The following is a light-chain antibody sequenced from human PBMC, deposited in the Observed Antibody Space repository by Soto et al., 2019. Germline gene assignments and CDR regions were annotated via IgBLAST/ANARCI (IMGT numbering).Light chain of an antibody. Sequence: QSALTQPASGSASPGQTISISCTGTSSDVGGYNFVSWYQQHPGKAPKLMIYDVSNRPSGVSGHFSGSKYGNTASLTISGLQAEDEADYYCSSYSSSNTYVFGTGTKVTVL. J-gene: IGLJ1*01. CDR1: SSDVGGYNF. CDR2: DVS. V-gene: IGLV2-14*01. CDR3: SSYSSSNTYV.